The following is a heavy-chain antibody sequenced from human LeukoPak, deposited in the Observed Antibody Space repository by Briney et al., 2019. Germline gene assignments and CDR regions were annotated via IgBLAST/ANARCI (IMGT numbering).Heavy chain of an antibody. Sequence: ASVKVSCKASGYTFTSYGISWVRQAPGQGLEWMGWISAYNGNTNYAQKLQGRVTMTTDTSTSTAYMELRSLRSDDTAVYYCARGPYCSGGSCYQAEDFDYWGQGTLVTVSS. D-gene: IGHD2-15*01. CDR3: ARGPYCSGGSCYQAEDFDY. CDR2: ISAYNGNT. V-gene: IGHV1-18*01. CDR1: GYTFTSYG. J-gene: IGHJ4*02.